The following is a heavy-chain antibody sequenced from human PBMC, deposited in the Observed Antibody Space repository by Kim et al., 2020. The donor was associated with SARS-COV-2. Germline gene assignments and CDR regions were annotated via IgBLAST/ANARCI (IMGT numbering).Heavy chain of an antibody. V-gene: IGHV7-4-1*02. J-gene: IGHJ4*02. CDR2: NP. CDR3: ARDSAGYFDS. Sequence: NPKYAQGFTGRFIFSLDTTVSTAYLQVSSLKAEDTAVYYCARDSAGYFDSWGQGTLVTVSS. D-gene: IGHD6-13*01.